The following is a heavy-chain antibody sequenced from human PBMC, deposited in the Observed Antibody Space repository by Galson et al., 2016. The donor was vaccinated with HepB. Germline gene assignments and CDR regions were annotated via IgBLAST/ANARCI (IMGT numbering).Heavy chain of an antibody. CDR3: VRGLPLPMYYDFWSGYFSLIY. J-gene: IGHJ4*02. V-gene: IGHV1-46*01. D-gene: IGHD3-3*01. CDR2: IDPSGGSR. CDR1: GDTFTGYY. Sequence: SVKVSCKASGDTFTGYYIHWVRQAPGQGLEWMGIIDPSGGSRRFAQKFQDRVDMIRDTSASTVYMQLSSLKSEDTAVYYCVRGLPLPMYYDFWSGYFSLIYWGQGTLVTVSS.